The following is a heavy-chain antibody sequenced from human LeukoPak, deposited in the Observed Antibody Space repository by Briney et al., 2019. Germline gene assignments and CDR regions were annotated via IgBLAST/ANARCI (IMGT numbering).Heavy chain of an antibody. D-gene: IGHD2-21*02. CDR2: ISLNSGII. V-gene: IGHV3-9*03. CDR1: GFRFDDYA. CDR3: AKANWGDYYFDS. J-gene: IGHJ4*02. Sequence: PGGSLRLSCAASGFRFDDYAMHWVRQGPGKGLEWVSSISLNSGIIRYADSVKGRFTISRDNAKNSLYLRMNSLRADDMALYYCAKANWGDYYFDSWGQGTLVTVSS.